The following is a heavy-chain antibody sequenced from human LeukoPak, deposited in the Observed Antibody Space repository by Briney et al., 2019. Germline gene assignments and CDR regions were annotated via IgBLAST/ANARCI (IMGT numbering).Heavy chain of an antibody. CDR3: AREGSGCSGGSCYDRKNWFDP. J-gene: IGHJ5*02. CDR1: GYTFTGYY. CDR2: INPNSGGT. D-gene: IGHD2-15*01. Sequence: ASVKVSCKASGYTFTGYYMHWVRQAPGQGLEWMGWINPNSGGTNYAQKFQGRVTMTRDTSISTAYMELSRLRSDDTAVYYCAREGSGCSGGSCYDRKNWFDPWGQGTLVTVSS. V-gene: IGHV1-2*02.